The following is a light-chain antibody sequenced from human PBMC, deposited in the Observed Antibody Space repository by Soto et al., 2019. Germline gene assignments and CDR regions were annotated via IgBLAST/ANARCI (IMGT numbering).Light chain of an antibody. Sequence: QAVVTQPPSVSGAPGQRVTISCTGNNSNLGAGYDVHWYQQLPGAAPKLMIYEVTNRPSGVSNRFSGSKSGNAASLTISGLQAEDEADYYCSSYTSTTTPVVFGGGTKLTVL. V-gene: IGLV1-40*01. J-gene: IGLJ2*01. CDR1: NSNLGAGYD. CDR3: SSYTSTTTPVV. CDR2: EVT.